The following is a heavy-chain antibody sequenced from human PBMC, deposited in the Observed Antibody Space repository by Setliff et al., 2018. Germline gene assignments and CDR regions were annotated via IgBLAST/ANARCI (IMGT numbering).Heavy chain of an antibody. CDR1: GDSISSTSYQ. D-gene: IGHD3-10*01. J-gene: IGHJ4*02. Sequence: SETLSLTCTVYGDSISSTSYQWGWVRQPPGKGLEWIGSIYYTGTAYYNPSLKSRVTISVDTSKNQFSLQVTSLAATDTALYFCARHEFVGGYYGSVTYRHFDYWGQGILVTVS. V-gene: IGHV4-39*01. CDR2: IYYTGTA. CDR3: ARHEFVGGYYGSVTYRHFDY.